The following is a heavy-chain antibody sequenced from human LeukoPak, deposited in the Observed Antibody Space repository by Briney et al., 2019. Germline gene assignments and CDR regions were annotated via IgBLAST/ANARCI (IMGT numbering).Heavy chain of an antibody. J-gene: IGHJ4*02. CDR2: INDRGSPR. Sequence: GGSLRLSCVASGFTFSNYEVYWVRQAPGKGLEWISYINDRGSPRTYADSVKGRFTISRDNAKNSLYLQMSSLRVDDTAVYYCARDSRGWSLHWGQGTLVTVSS. D-gene: IGHD6-19*01. V-gene: IGHV3-48*03. CDR1: GFTFSNYE. CDR3: ARDSRGWSLH.